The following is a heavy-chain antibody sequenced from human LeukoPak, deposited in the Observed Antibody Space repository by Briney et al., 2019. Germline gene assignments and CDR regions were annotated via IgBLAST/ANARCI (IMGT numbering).Heavy chain of an antibody. CDR1: GGSISSGSYY. CDR3: ARNGPSYYDYVWGSYRYAFYDY. J-gene: IGHJ4*02. V-gene: IGHV4-61*01. CDR2: IYYSGST. D-gene: IGHD3-16*02. Sequence: SETLSLTCTVSGGSISSGSYYWSWIRQPPGKGLEWIGYIYYSGSTNYNPSLKSRVTISVDTSKNQFSLKLSSVTAADTAVYYCARNGPSYYDYVWGSYRYAFYDYWGQGTLVTVSS.